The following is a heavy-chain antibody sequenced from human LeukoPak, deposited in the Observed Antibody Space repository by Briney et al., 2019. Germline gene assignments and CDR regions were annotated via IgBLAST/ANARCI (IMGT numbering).Heavy chain of an antibody. CDR1: GDSISSSSYY. CDR3: ARQYGDYDDY. D-gene: IGHD4-17*01. Sequence: SETLSLTCTVSGDSISSSSYYWGWIRQPPGKGLEWIGYIYYSGSTNYNPSLKSRVTISVDTSKNQFSLKLSSVTAADTAVYYCARQYGDYDDYWGQGTLVTVSS. V-gene: IGHV4-61*05. J-gene: IGHJ4*02. CDR2: IYYSGST.